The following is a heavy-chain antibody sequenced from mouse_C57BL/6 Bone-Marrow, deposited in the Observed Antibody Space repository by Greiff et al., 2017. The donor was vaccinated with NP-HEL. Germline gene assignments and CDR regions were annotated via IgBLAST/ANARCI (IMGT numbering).Heavy chain of an antibody. Sequence: DVKLQESGGGLVKPGGSLKLSCAASGFTFSDYGMHWVRQAPEKGLEWVAYISSGSSTIYYADTVKGRFTISRDNAKNTLFLQMTSLRSEDTAMYYCARELGPSMDYWGQGTSVTVSS. J-gene: IGHJ4*01. V-gene: IGHV5-17*01. CDR1: GFTFSDYG. CDR2: ISSGSSTI. CDR3: ARELGPSMDY. D-gene: IGHD4-1*01.